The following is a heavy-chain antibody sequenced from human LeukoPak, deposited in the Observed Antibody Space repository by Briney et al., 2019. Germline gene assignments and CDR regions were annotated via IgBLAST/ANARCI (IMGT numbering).Heavy chain of an antibody. D-gene: IGHD5-24*01. Sequence: PGGSLRLSCAASGFTFSSYWMSWVRQAPGKGLEWVANIKQDGSEKYYVDSVKGRFTISRDNAKNSLYLQMNSLRAEDTAVYYCARGAHFRDGYKGAYYYYMDVWGKGTTVTVSS. CDR3: ARGAHFRDGYKGAYYYYMDV. J-gene: IGHJ6*03. V-gene: IGHV3-7*01. CDR1: GFTFSSYW. CDR2: IKQDGSEK.